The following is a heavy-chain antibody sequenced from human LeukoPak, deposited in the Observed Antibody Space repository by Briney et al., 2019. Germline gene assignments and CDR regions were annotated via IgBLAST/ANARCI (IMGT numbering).Heavy chain of an antibody. V-gene: IGHV4-39*07. CDR1: GGSIISSSYY. Sequence: PSGTLSLPCTVSGGSIISSSYYWGWIRQPPGQGLEWIGGIYYSGSTYYNPSRKSRVTISLDTSRNQFSLKLSSVTAADTAVYYCARQGFGSSYFDYWGQGTLVTVSS. D-gene: IGHD3-16*01. J-gene: IGHJ4*02. CDR2: IYYSGST. CDR3: ARQGFGSSYFDY.